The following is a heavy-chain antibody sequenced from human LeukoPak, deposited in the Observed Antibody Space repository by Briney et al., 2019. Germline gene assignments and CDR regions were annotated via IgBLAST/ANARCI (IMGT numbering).Heavy chain of an antibody. D-gene: IGHD3-16*01. CDR2: INRSGST. Sequence: SETLSLTCAVYGGSFSGYYWSWIRQPPGKGLEWIGEINRSGSTNCNPSLKSRVTISVDTSKNQFSLKLSSVTAADTAVYYCARATYYDYVWGSYFNDAFDIWGQGTMVTVSS. V-gene: IGHV4-34*01. CDR1: GGSFSGYY. CDR3: ARATYYDYVWGSYFNDAFDI. J-gene: IGHJ3*02.